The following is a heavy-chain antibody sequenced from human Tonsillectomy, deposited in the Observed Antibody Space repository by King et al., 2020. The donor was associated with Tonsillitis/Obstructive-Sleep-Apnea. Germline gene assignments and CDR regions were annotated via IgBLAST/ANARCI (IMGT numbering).Heavy chain of an antibody. V-gene: IGHV3-33*01. J-gene: IGHJ4*02. CDR3: ARGSGDSGYFDY. D-gene: IGHD7-27*01. CDR1: GFTFSSYG. CDR2: IWYDGSNK. Sequence: VQLVESGGGVVQPGRSLRLSCAASGFTFSSYGMHWVRQAPGKGLEWVAVIWYDGSNKYYADSVKGRFTISRDNSKNTLYLQMNSLRAEDTAVYYCARGSGDSGYFDYWGQGTLVTVSS.